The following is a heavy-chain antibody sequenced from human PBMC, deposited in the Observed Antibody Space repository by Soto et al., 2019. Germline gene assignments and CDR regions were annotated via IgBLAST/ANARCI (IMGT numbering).Heavy chain of an antibody. CDR1: GFTFSSYD. V-gene: IGHV3-13*01. Sequence: EVQLVESGGGLVQPGGSLRLSCAASGFTFSSYDMHWVRQATGKGLEWVSAIGTAGDTYYPDSVKGRFTISRENAKNSLYLQMNSLRAGDTAVYYCTRRAKQWLAIDYWGQGTLVTVSS. D-gene: IGHD6-19*01. J-gene: IGHJ4*02. CDR3: TRRAKQWLAIDY. CDR2: IGTAGDT.